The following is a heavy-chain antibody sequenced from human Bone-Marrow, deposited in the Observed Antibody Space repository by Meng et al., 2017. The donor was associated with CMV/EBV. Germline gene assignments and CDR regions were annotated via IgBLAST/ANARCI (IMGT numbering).Heavy chain of an antibody. Sequence: ASLKVSCKVSGYIFTSYDINWVRQATGQGLEWMGWINPNSGGTNYAQKFQGRVTMTRDTSISTAYMELSRLRSDDTAVYYCARWDIVVREGAFDIWGQGTMVTVSS. CDR2: INPNSGGT. V-gene: IGHV1-2*02. CDR3: ARWDIVVREGAFDI. CDR1: GYIFTSYD. D-gene: IGHD2-21*01. J-gene: IGHJ3*02.